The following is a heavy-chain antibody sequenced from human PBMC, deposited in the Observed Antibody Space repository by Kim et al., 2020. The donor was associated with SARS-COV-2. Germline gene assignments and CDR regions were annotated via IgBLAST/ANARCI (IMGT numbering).Heavy chain of an antibody. CDR3: ARVLGDPNYYYYYGMDV. CDR2: IYYSGTT. Sequence: SETLSLTCAVSGDPISSTAYHWGWIRQPPGKGLEWIGSIYYSGTTSYNPSLKSRVTISVDTSKKQFSLRLNSVTAADTAVYFCARVLGDPNYYYYYGMDVWGQGTTVTVSS. CDR1: GDPISSTAYH. J-gene: IGHJ6*02. D-gene: IGHD4-17*01. V-gene: IGHV4-39*01.